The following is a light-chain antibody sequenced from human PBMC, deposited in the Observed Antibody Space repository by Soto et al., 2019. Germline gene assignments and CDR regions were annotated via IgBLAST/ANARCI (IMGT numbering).Light chain of an antibody. Sequence: QSVLTQPPSASGTPGQRVTISCSGSRYNIGSNTVNWYQQLPGAAPKVLIQKNNQRPSGVPDRFSGSKSGTSASLAISGLQSGDEADYYCGAWDDILNGYVFGFGTKLTVL. V-gene: IGLV1-44*01. CDR1: RYNIGSNT. CDR2: KNN. J-gene: IGLJ1*01. CDR3: GAWDDILNGYV.